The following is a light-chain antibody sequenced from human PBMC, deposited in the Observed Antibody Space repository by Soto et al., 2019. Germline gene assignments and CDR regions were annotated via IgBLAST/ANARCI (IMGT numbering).Light chain of an antibody. Sequence: QSALTQPASVSGSPGQSITISCTGTSSDVGGYNYVSWYQQHPGKAPKLMIYDVSDRPSGVSSRFSGSKSGNTASLTISGLQAEDEADYYCSSYTSRSTLVFGGWTKLTVL. J-gene: IGLJ2*01. CDR1: SSDVGGYNY. V-gene: IGLV2-14*01. CDR3: SSYTSRSTLV. CDR2: DVS.